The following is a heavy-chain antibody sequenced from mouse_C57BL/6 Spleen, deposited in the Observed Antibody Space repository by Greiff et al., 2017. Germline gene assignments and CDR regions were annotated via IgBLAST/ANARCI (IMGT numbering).Heavy chain of an antibody. V-gene: IGHV5-17*01. D-gene: IGHD1-3*01. CDR3: ARLLYLYAMDY. J-gene: IGHJ4*01. CDR1: GFTFSDYG. CDR2: ISSGSSTI. Sequence: EVMLVESGGGLVKPGGSLKLSCAASGFTFSDYGMHWVRQAPEKGLEWVAYISSGSSTIYYADTVKGRFTISRDNAKNTLFLQMTSLRSEDTAMYYCARLLYLYAMDYWGQGTSVTVSS.